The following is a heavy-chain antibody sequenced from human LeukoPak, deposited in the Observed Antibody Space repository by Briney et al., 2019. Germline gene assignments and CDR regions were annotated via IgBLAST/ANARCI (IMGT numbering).Heavy chain of an antibody. CDR2: IYPSGDST. D-gene: IGHD6-19*01. J-gene: IGHJ4*02. V-gene: IGHV3-23*01. CDR3: AKDVVPDSGWDLDY. Sequence: GGSLRLSCAASGFTFSTYSMTWVRQGPGKGLEWVSSIYPSGDSTFYADSVKGRFTISRDNSKNTLYLQMTSLRTEDTAIYYCAKDVVPDSGWDLDYWGQGTLVTVSS. CDR1: GFTFSTYS.